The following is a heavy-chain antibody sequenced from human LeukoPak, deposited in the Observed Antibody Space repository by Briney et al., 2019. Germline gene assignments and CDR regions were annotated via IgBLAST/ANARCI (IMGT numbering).Heavy chain of an antibody. V-gene: IGHV1-69*13. CDR1: GGTFSSYA. CDR3: AREGPYYDFWSGYYGMDV. CDR2: IIPIFGTA. Sequence: GGSVKVSCKASGGTFSSYAISWVRQAPGQGLEWMGGIIPIFGTANYAQKFQGRVTITADESTSTAYMELSSLRSEDTAVYYCAREGPYYDFWSGYYGMDVWGQGTTVTVSS. J-gene: IGHJ6*02. D-gene: IGHD3-3*01.